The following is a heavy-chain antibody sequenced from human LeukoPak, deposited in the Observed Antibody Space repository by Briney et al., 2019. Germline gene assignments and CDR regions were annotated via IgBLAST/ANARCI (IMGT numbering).Heavy chain of an antibody. CDR1: GASISSRSYY. CDR2: LYYTEST. D-gene: IGHD1-14*01. CDR3: ASHTNENNRYCFDY. Sequence: SNTLSLTCTVSGASISSRSYYWGWLRQPPGKGLEWIGSLYYTESTYYNPSLKSRVTISVDTSKNQFSLKLSSVTAADTAVYYCASHTNENNRYCFDYWGQGTLVTVSS. V-gene: IGHV4-39*01. J-gene: IGHJ4*02.